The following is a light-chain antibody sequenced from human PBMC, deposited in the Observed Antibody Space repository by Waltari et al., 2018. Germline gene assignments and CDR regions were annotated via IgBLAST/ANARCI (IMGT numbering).Light chain of an antibody. CDR1: QSVLYNSNNKNY. Sequence: DIVMTQSPDSLAVSLGERATVNCTSSQSVLYNSNNKNYSAWYQQMPEQHPRLLISWASTREPGVPYRFSGSGSGSDFILTITSVQAEDVAVYYCQQYYTTPPTFGGGTKVEIK. V-gene: IGKV4-1*01. J-gene: IGKJ4*01. CDR3: QQYYTTPPT. CDR2: WAS.